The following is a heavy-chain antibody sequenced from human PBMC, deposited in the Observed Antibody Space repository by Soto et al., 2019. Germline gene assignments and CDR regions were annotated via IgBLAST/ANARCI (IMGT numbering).Heavy chain of an antibody. CDR1: GGTFSIYA. J-gene: IGHJ4*02. CDR2: IIPIFGTA. CDR3: ARMDFWSGYQDSQLYYLDY. V-gene: IGHV1-69*13. Sequence: SVKLSSKASGGTFSIYAISWVRHAPGQGLEWMGGIIPIFGTANYAQKFQGRVTITADESTSTAYMELSSLRSEDTAVYYCARMDFWSGYQDSQLYYLDYWGQGTLVTVSS. D-gene: IGHD3-3*01.